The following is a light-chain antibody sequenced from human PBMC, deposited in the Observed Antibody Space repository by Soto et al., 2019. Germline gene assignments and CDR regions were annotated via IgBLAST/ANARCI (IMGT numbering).Light chain of an antibody. CDR2: AAS. Sequence: DILLIQSPATLSASAGDRITITCRASENIFKFLAWYQQRSGRAPSLLIYAASDWERGIPSRFSGSGSGTEFTLTIDNLQPNDSATYYCQHYHTQSITFGGGTQVDVK. CDR3: QHYHTQSIT. V-gene: IGKV1-5*01. J-gene: IGKJ4*01. CDR1: ENIFKF.